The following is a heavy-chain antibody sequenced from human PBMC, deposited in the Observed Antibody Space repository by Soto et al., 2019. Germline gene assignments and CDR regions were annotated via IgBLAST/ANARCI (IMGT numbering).Heavy chain of an antibody. CDR2: IYHSGST. D-gene: IGHD6-13*01. J-gene: IGHJ4*02. CDR1: GGSISGGDYS. V-gene: IGHV4-30-2*01. CDR3: VRGKSSSQRFDY. Sequence: QLQLQESGSGLVKPSQTLSLTCAVSGGSISGGDYSWSWIRQPPGRGLEWIGYIYHSGSTYYNPSLKSRATISVDRSKSQFSLRLTSVTAADTAVYYCVRGKSSSQRFDYWGQGALVTVSS.